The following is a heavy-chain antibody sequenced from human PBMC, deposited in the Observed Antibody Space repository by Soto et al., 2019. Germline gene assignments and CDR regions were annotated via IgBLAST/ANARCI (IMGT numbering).Heavy chain of an antibody. Sequence: GGSLRLSCAASGFTFSSYWMSWVRQAPGKGLEWVANIKQDGSEKYYVDSVKGRFTISRDNTKNSLYLQMNSLRAEDTAVYYCARALKNWNYDYWGQGTLVTVSS. D-gene: IGHD1-1*01. CDR1: GFTFSSYW. J-gene: IGHJ4*02. V-gene: IGHV3-7*01. CDR3: ARALKNWNYDY. CDR2: IKQDGSEK.